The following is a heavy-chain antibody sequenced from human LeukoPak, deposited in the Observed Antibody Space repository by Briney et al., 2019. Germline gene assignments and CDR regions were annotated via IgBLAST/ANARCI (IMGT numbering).Heavy chain of an antibody. Sequence: PSETLSLTCTVSGGSISTYYWSWFRQPPGKGLEWIGYVYYSGSTNYNPSLKSRVTISVDTTKNQLSLKLSYVTAADTAVYHCVRLQPNTGEWAFDIWGQGTLVSVSS. CDR1: GGSISTYY. V-gene: IGHV4-59*01. CDR3: VRLQPNTGEWAFDI. CDR2: VYYSGST. D-gene: IGHD1-1*01. J-gene: IGHJ3*02.